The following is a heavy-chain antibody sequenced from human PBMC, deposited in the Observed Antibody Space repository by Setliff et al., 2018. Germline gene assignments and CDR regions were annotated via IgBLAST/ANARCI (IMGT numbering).Heavy chain of an antibody. V-gene: IGHV4-30-4*08. D-gene: IGHD1-26*01. CDR1: GDSISSGDYF. CDR3: AREVGTSTSSDAFDV. J-gene: IGHJ3*01. CDR2: IYHSGSA. Sequence: PSETLSLTCTVSGDSISSGDYFWSWIRQPPGKGLEWIAYIYHSGSAYYNPSLKSRVTMSVDTSKNQFSLHLTSVTATDTAVYYCAREVGTSTSSDAFDVWGQGMMVTVSS.